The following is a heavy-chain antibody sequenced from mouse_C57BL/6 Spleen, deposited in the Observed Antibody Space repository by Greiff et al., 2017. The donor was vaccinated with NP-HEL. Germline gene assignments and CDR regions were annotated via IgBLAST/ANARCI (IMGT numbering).Heavy chain of an antibody. J-gene: IGHJ2*01. CDR2: IYPGSGST. CDR3: ARQGGGYDYDREYYFDY. CDR1: GYTLTSYW. V-gene: IGHV1-55*01. Sequence: QVQLQQPGAELVKPGASVKMSCKASGYTLTSYWITWVKQRPGQGLEWIGDIYPGSGSTNYNEKFKSKATLTVNTSSSTAYMQHSSLTSEDSAVYYCARQGGGYDYDREYYFDYWGQGTTLTVSS. D-gene: IGHD2-4*01.